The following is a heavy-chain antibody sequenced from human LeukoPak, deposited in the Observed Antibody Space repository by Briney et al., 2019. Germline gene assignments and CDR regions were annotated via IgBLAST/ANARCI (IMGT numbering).Heavy chain of an antibody. CDR3: ARGGKATVVTM. Sequence: SETLSLTCTVSGGSINSYYWSWIRQPAGKGLEWIGRIYSSGSTNYNPSLKSRVSKSVDTSKNQFSLKLTSVTAADTAVYYCARGGKATVVTMWGQGILVTVSS. D-gene: IGHD4-23*01. CDR1: GGSINSYY. V-gene: IGHV4-4*07. CDR2: IYSSGST. J-gene: IGHJ4*02.